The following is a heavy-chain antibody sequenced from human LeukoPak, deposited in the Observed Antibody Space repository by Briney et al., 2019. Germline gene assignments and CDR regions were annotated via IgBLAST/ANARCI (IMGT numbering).Heavy chain of an antibody. D-gene: IGHD3-22*01. CDR2: INPSGGST. J-gene: IGHJ4*02. V-gene: IGHV1-46*01. CDR3: ARDYDSSGSQGGFDY. CDR1: GYTFTSYY. Sequence: ASVKVSCKASGYTFTSYYMHWVRQAPGQGLEWMGIINPSGGSTSYAQEFQGRVTMTRDMSTSTVYMELSSLRSEDTAVYYCARDYDSSGSQGGFDYWGQGTLVTVSS.